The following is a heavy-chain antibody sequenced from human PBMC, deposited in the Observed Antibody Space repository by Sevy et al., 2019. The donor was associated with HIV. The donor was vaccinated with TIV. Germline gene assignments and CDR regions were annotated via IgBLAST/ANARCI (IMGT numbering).Heavy chain of an antibody. Sequence: GGSLRLSCAASGFTFSIYTMHWVRQAPGKGLEWVSSISSSSSYIYYTDSVKGRFTISRDNAKNSLYLQMNSLRAEDTAVYYCARVGIDSTGYPFDYWGQGTLVTVSS. D-gene: IGHD3-22*01. V-gene: IGHV3-21*01. CDR1: GFTFSIYT. CDR2: ISSSSSYI. J-gene: IGHJ4*02. CDR3: ARVGIDSTGYPFDY.